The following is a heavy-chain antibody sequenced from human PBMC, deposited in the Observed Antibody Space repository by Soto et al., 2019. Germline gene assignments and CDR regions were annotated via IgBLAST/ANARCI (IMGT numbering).Heavy chain of an antibody. Sequence: QVQLVESGGGVVQPGGSLRLSCAASGFTFSSYGMHWVRQAPGKGLEWVAVISYHGINTHYADSVKGRFTISRDNYKNTLYLHMNSLRPEDTAVYYCAKTGDSGYDWSWFDPWGQGTLVTVSS. J-gene: IGHJ5*02. V-gene: IGHV3-30*18. CDR3: AKTGDSGYDWSWFDP. CDR2: ISYHGINT. D-gene: IGHD5-12*01. CDR1: GFTFSSYG.